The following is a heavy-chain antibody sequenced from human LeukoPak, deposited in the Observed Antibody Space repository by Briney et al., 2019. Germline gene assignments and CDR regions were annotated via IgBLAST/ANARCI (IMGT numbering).Heavy chain of an antibody. Sequence: GGSLRLSCAASGFTFSSYAMSWVRQAPGKGLEWVSAIGGSGGSTYYADSVKGRFTISRDNSKNTLYLQMNSLRAEDTAVYYCAKTIPLYCSGGSCYPDYFDYWGQGTLVTVSS. D-gene: IGHD2-15*01. V-gene: IGHV3-23*01. CDR2: IGGSGGST. CDR3: AKTIPLYCSGGSCYPDYFDY. CDR1: GFTFSSYA. J-gene: IGHJ4*02.